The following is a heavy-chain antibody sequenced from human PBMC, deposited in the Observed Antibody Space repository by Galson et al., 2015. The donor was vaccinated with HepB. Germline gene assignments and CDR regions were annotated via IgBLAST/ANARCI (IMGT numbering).Heavy chain of an antibody. CDR3: ARAVHDYGDYVDY. CDR2: ISSSSSYI. Sequence: SLRLSCAASGFTFSSYSMNWVRQAPGKGLEWVSSISSSSSYIYYADSVKGRFTISRDNAKNSLYLQMNSLRAEDTAVYYCARAVHDYGDYVDYWGQGTLVTVSS. D-gene: IGHD4-17*01. CDR1: GFTFSSYS. V-gene: IGHV3-21*01. J-gene: IGHJ4*02.